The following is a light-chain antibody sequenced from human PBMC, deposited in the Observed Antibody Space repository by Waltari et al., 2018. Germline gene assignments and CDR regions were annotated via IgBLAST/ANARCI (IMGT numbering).Light chain of an antibody. Sequence: EIVMTQSPATLSVSPGERATLSCRASQSVSSNVAWYQQKPGQAPRLLIFDASTRATGIPARFSGSGSGTEFTLTISSLQSEDFAVYSCQQYNNWTFGQGTKVEIK. V-gene: IGKV3-15*01. CDR3: QQYNNWT. J-gene: IGKJ1*01. CDR1: QSVSSN. CDR2: DAS.